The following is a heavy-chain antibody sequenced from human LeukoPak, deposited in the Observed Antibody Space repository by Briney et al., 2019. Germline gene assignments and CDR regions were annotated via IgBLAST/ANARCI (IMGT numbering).Heavy chain of an antibody. D-gene: IGHD4/OR15-4a*01. CDR3: MKLPTMTIVIDTDFEY. J-gene: IGHJ4*02. Sequence: PGGSLRLSCAASGFTFSSYWMHWVRQAPGKGLVWVSSINTSGGSTYYADSLQGRFTISRDNSKNTLHLQMNNVRAEDTALYYCMKLPTMTIVIDTDFEYWGQGAQVTVSS. CDR2: INTSGGST. V-gene: IGHV3-23*01. CDR1: GFTFSSYW.